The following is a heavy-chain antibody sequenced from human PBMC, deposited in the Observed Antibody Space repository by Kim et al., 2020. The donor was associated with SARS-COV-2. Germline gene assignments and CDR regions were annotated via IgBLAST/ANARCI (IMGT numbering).Heavy chain of an antibody. J-gene: IGHJ3*02. CDR3: ARRSGSAFDI. D-gene: IGHD5-12*01. V-gene: IGHV4-61*07. Sequence: TNPNPPLKSRVTISVDTSKNQFSLKLSSVTAADAAVYYCARRSGSAFDIWGQGTMGTVSS. CDR2: T.